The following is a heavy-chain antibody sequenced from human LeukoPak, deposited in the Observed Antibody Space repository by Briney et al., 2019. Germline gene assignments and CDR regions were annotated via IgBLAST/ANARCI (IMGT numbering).Heavy chain of an antibody. CDR2: ISWDGGST. CDR3: AKSVCSSTGCYWGYYYYMDV. V-gene: IGHV3-43D*04. J-gene: IGHJ6*03. CDR1: GFTFDDYA. D-gene: IGHD2-2*01. Sequence: PGGSLRLSCAASGFTFDDYAMHWVRQAPGKGLEWVSLISWDGGSTYYADSVKGRFTISRDNSKNSLYLQMNSLRPEDTAFYYCAKSVCSSTGCYWGYYYYMDVWGKGTTVTVSS.